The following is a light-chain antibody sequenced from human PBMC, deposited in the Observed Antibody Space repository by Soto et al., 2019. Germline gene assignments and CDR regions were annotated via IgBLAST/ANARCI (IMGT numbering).Light chain of an antibody. V-gene: IGKV1-5*01. CDR3: QQYYSTLT. J-gene: IGKJ5*01. Sequence: DIQMTQSPSTLSASVGDRVTITFRASQTISSWLAWYQQKPGKAPKLLIYAASTLESGVSSRFSGRGSGTDFTLTISCLQSEDFATYYCQQYYSTLTFGQGTRLEI. CDR1: QTISSW. CDR2: AAS.